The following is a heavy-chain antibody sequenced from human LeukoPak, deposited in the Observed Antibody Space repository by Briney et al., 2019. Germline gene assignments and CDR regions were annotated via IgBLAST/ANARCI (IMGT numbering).Heavy chain of an antibody. Sequence: GGSLRLSCAASGFTFSSYAMSWVRQARGKGLEGVSAISGSGGSTYYADSVKGRFTISRDNSKNTLYLQMNSLRAEDTAVYYCAKEMDWVVAAQFDYWGQGTLVTVSS. CDR1: GFTFSSYA. CDR3: AKEMDWVVAAQFDY. V-gene: IGHV3-23*01. J-gene: IGHJ4*02. D-gene: IGHD2-15*01. CDR2: ISGSGGST.